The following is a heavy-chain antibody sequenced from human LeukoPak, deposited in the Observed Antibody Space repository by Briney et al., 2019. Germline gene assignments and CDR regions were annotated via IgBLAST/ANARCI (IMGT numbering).Heavy chain of an antibody. CDR3: AMIILTTGGSDAFDI. J-gene: IGHJ3*02. D-gene: IGHD3-22*01. V-gene: IGHV1-18*01. CDR2: ISGSNGNT. Sequence: ASVKVSCKASGYTFTSYGISWVRQAPGQGLEWMGWISGSNGNTNYAQKLQGRVTMTTDTSTSTAYMELRSLRSDDTAVYYCAMIILTTGGSDAFDIRGQGTMVTVSS. CDR1: GYTFTSYG.